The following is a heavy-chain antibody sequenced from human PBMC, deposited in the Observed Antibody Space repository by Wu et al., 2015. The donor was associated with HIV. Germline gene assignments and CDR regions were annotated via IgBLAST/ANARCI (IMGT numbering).Heavy chain of an antibody. J-gene: IGHJ3*02. V-gene: IGHV1-46*01. CDR3: ARDRELAVAATTDAFDI. Sequence: QVQLVQSGAEVKKPGASVKVSCKASGYTFTSYYMHWVRQAPGQGLEWMGIINPSGGSTSYAQKFQGRVTMTRDTSTSTVYMELSSLRSEDTAVYYCARDRELAVAATTDAFDIWGQGTMVTVSS. D-gene: IGHD6-19*01. CDR1: GYTFTSYY. CDR2: INPSGGST.